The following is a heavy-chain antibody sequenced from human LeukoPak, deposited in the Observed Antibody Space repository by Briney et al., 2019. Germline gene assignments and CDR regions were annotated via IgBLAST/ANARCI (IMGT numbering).Heavy chain of an antibody. J-gene: IGHJ3*02. CDR2: IYSGAAT. CDR3: ARDPGLNAFDI. Sequence: GGSLRLSCTASGFGVSNNYMSWVRQAPGKGLEWVAVIYSGAATFYADAVKRRFSLSRDNSQNALFLQMNSLKVEDSAVYYCARDPGLNAFDIWGQGTMVTVSS. CDR1: GFGVSNNY. V-gene: IGHV3-53*01.